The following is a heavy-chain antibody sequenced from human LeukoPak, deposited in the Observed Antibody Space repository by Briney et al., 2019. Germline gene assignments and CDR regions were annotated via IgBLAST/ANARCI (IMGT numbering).Heavy chain of an antibody. J-gene: IGHJ4*02. V-gene: IGHV3-33*01. D-gene: IGHD3-9*01. CDR1: GFTFSIYG. CDR2: MRYDGGDT. CDR3: VRGYDILTGYFHYFDY. Sequence: GGSLRLSCAASGFTFSIYGMHWVRQAPGKGLEWVAAMRYDGGDTYYADSVKGRSTISRDNSKNTLYLQMNSLRAEDTAVYFCVRGYDILTGYFHYFDYWGQGTLVTVSS.